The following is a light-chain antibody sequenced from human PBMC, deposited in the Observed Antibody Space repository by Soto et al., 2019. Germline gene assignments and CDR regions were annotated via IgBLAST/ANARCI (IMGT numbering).Light chain of an antibody. J-gene: IGLJ2*01. V-gene: IGLV3-25*03. CDR3: QSTDSSGNSVV. CDR1: ALPKQY. Sequence: YELTQPPSVSVSPGQTARITCSGDALPKQYAHWYQQKPGQAPLMVIYKDTERPSGIPERFSGSSSGTTVTLTISGVQAEDEADYYCQSTDSSGNSVVFGGGTKLTVL. CDR2: KDT.